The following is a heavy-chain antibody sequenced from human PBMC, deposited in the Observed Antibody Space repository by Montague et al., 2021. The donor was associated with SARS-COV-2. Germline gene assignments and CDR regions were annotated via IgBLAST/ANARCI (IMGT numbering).Heavy chain of an antibody. CDR2: INHSGTT. J-gene: IGHJ5*01. D-gene: IGHD2-8*01. CDR3: ARGGSFCIDDVCYLPRSGFDS. CDR1: YGSFSGYY. V-gene: IGHV4-34*01. Sequence: SETLSLTCTVYYGSFSGYYWSWIRQAPGKGLEWIGEINHSGTTNYNPSXXSRVTMPVDTSKNQFSLNLTSVSAADTAVYYCARGGSFCIDDVCYLPRSGFDSWGQGTLVTVSS.